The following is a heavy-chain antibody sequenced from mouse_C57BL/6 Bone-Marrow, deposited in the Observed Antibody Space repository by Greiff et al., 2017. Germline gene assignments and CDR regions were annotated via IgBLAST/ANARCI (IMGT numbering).Heavy chain of an antibody. CDR3: ARDWGRFDY. V-gene: IGHV3-6*01. CDR2: ISYDGSN. D-gene: IGHD4-1*01. Sequence: VQLKESGPGLVKPSQSLSLTCSVTGYSITSGYYWNWIRQFPGNKLEWMGYISYDGSNNYNPSLKNRISITRDTSKNQFFLKLNSVTTEDTATYYCARDWGRFDYWGQGTTLTVSS. CDR1: GYSITSGYY. J-gene: IGHJ2*01.